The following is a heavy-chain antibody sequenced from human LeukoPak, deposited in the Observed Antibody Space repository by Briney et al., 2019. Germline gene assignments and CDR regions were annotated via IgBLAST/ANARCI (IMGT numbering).Heavy chain of an antibody. V-gene: IGHV3-23*01. D-gene: IGHD3-22*01. CDR2: ISGSGGSA. CDR1: GFTFSSYA. CDR3: AKDLARVVVVPFDY. J-gene: IGHJ4*02. Sequence: GGSLRLSCAASGFTFSSYAMSWVRQAPGKGLEWVSAISGSGGSAYYADSVKGRFTISRDNSKNTLYLQMNSLRAEDTAVYYCAKDLARVVVVPFDYWGQGTLVTVSS.